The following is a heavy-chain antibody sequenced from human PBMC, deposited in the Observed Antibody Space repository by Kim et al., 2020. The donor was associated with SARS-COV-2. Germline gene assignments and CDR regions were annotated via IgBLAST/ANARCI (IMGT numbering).Heavy chain of an antibody. D-gene: IGHD3-3*01. J-gene: IGHJ6*02. Sequence: GGSLRLSCAASGFTFSSYGMHWVRQAPGKGLEWVAVISYDGSNKYYADSVKGRFTISRDNSKNTLYLQMNSLRAEDTAVYYCAKDEAYYDFWSGYFPVDTYYYDYGMDVWGQGTTFTVSS. CDR2: ISYDGSNK. V-gene: IGHV3-30*18. CDR3: AKDEAYYDFWSGYFPVDTYYYDYGMDV. CDR1: GFTFSSYG.